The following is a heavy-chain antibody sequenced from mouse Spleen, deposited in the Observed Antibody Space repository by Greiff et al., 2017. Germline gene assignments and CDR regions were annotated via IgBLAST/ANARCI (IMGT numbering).Heavy chain of an antibody. CDR2: ISNLAYSI. V-gene: IGHV5-15*01. D-gene: IGHD4-1*02. CDR3: ARHDNWGFAY. Sequence: EVQRVESGGGLVKPGGSLKLSCAASGFTFSDYGMAWVRQAPGKGPEWVAFISNLAYSIYYADTVTGRFTISRENAKNTLYLEMSSLRSEDTAMYYCARHDNWGFAYWGQGTLVTVSA. CDR1: GFTFSDYG. J-gene: IGHJ3*01.